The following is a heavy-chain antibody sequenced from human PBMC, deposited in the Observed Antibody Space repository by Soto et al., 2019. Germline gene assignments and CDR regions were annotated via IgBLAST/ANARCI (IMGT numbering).Heavy chain of an antibody. D-gene: IGHD2-2*01. CDR1: GYSFTSYW. CDR3: ARHIVVVPAAYYYYYGMDV. J-gene: IGHJ6*02. Sequence: GESLKISCKGSGYSFTSYWISWVRQMPGKGLEWMGRIDPSDSYTNYSPSFQGHVTISADKSISTAYLQWSSLKASDTAMYYFARHIVVVPAAYYYYYGMDVWGQGTTVTVS. V-gene: IGHV5-10-1*01. CDR2: IDPSDSYT.